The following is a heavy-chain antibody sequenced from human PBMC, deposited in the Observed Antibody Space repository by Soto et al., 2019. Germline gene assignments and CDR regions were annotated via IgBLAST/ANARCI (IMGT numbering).Heavy chain of an antibody. CDR3: ASTTNYGDYEGWFDP. J-gene: IGHJ5*02. V-gene: IGHV3-30-3*01. Sequence: QVQLVESGGGVVQPGRSLRLSCAASGFTFSSYAMHWVRQAPGKGLEWMAVISYDGSNKYYADSVKGRFTISRDNSKNTLYLQMNSLRAEDTAVYYCASTTNYGDYEGWFDPWGQGTLVTVSS. CDR2: ISYDGSNK. D-gene: IGHD4-17*01. CDR1: GFTFSSYA.